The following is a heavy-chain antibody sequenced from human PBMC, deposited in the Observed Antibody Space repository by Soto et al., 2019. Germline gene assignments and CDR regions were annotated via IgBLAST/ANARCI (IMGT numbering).Heavy chain of an antibody. V-gene: IGHV3-30-3*01. Sequence: GGSLRLSCAAAEFAFSTYGMHWVRQAPGKGLESVAAISYDGSNPYYADSVKGRLTISRDNSKDALFLHMNSLRPEDTAVYYCARGDVYVVVPGALLYYCMDVWGLGTLGTV. CDR2: ISYDGSNP. J-gene: IGHJ6*02. CDR3: ARGDVYVVVPGALLYYCMDV. CDR1: EFAFSTYG. D-gene: IGHD2-2*02.